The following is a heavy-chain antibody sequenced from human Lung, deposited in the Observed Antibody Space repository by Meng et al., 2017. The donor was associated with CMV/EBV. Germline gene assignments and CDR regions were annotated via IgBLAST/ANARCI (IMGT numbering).Heavy chain of an antibody. CDR3: ARNTFRGWEPLYYVDD. J-gene: IGHJ4*03. D-gene: IGHD1-26*01. Sequence: GSLRLXCTVSGGSISSSSYYWGWIRQPPGKGLEWIGSIYYSGSTYYNPSLKSRVTISVDTSKNQFSLKLSSVTAADTAVYYCARNTFRGWEPLYYVDDSXHRTLVTVSS. CDR1: GGSISSSSYY. V-gene: IGHV4-39*01. CDR2: IYYSGST.